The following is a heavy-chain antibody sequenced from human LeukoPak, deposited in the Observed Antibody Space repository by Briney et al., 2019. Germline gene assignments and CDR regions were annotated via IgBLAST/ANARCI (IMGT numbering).Heavy chain of an antibody. Sequence: GGSLRLPCAASGFTFSSYSMNWVRQAPGKGLEWVSSISSSSSYIYYADSVKGRFTISRDNAKNSLYLQMNSLRAEDTAVYYCARDRNYDSSGYYDRWFDPWGQGTLVTVSS. D-gene: IGHD3-22*01. CDR2: ISSSSSYI. CDR3: ARDRNYDSSGYYDRWFDP. V-gene: IGHV3-21*01. CDR1: GFTFSSYS. J-gene: IGHJ5*02.